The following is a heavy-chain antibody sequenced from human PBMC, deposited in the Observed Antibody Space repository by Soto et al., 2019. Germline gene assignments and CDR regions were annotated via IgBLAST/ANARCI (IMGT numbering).Heavy chain of an antibody. D-gene: IGHD4-17*01. CDR2: INPNSGNT. J-gene: IGHJ5*02. CDR1: GYIVTNYD. V-gene: IGHV1-8*01. CDR3: ARGIKYGDYSSWFDP. Sequence: QVQLVQSGAEVKKPGASVKVSCKASGYIVTNYDINWVRQATGQGLEYLGWINPNSGNTGYVQKFKGRVTMTRNPSINTAYMELNSLRSEDTAVYYCARGIKYGDYSSWFDPWGQGTLVTVSS.